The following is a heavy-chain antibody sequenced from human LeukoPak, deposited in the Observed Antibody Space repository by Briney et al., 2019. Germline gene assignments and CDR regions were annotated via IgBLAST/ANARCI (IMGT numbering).Heavy chain of an antibody. CDR1: GGTLSSYA. V-gene: IGHV1-69*05. J-gene: IGHJ6*03. D-gene: IGHD3-3*01. Sequence: SVKVSCKASGGTLSSYAISWVPQAPGQGLEWMGGIIPIFGTAHHSQKFQGRVTITTDESTSTAYMELSSLRSEDTAVYYCARVRYYDFWSGYYDYYYMDVWGKGTTVTVSS. CDR3: ARVRYYDFWSGYYDYYYMDV. CDR2: IIPIFGTA.